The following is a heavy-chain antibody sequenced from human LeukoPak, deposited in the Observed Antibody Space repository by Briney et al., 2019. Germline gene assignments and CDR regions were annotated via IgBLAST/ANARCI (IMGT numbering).Heavy chain of an antibody. V-gene: IGHV1-18*01. CDR1: GYTFTSYG. J-gene: IGHJ4*02. CDR2: ISAYNGNT. Sequence: ASVKVSCKASGYTFTSYGISWVRQAPGQGLEWMGWISAYNGNTNYAQKLQGRVTMTTDTSTSTAYMELRSLRSDDTAVYYCAMVPAAITPGDYWGQGTLVTVSS. D-gene: IGHD2-2*01. CDR3: AMVPAAITPGDY.